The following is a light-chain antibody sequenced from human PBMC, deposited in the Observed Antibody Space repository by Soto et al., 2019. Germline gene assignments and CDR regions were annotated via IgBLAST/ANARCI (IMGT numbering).Light chain of an antibody. CDR1: QSVSSN. CDR3: QQYNNWTRT. J-gene: IGKJ1*01. V-gene: IGKV3-15*01. Sequence: EIVMTQCPATLSVSPGERATLSCRASQSVSSNLAWYQQKPGKAPRLLIYGASTRATGIPARFSGSGSGTELTLTISSMKSEDFAVYYCQQYNNWTRTFGQGTQVDIK. CDR2: GAS.